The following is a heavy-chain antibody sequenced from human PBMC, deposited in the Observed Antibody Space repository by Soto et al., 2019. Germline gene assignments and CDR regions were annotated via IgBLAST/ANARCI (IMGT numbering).Heavy chain of an antibody. CDR1: GFTFSSYA. V-gene: IGHV3-30-3*01. D-gene: IGHD4-17*01. CDR3: AREGDYGDYYFDY. CDR2: ISYDGSNK. J-gene: IGHJ4*02. Sequence: QVQLVESGGGVVQPGRSLRLSCAASGFTFSSYAMHWVRQAPGKGLEWVAVISYDGSNKYYADSVKGRFTISRDNSKNTLYLQMNSLRAEDTAVDYCAREGDYGDYYFDYWGQGTLVTVSS.